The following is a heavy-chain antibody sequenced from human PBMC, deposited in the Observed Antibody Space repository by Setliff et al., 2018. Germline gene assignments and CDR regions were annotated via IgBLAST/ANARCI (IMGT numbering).Heavy chain of an antibody. CDR1: GGSFSGYY. CDR3: ARVDNFWSGPSDY. Sequence: SETLSLTCAVYGGSFSGYYWSWIRQPPGKGLEWVGEINHRGSTNYNPSLKSRVTISVDTSKNQFSLKLSSVTAADTAVYYCARVDNFWSGPSDYWGQGTLVTVSS. J-gene: IGHJ4*02. V-gene: IGHV4-34*01. D-gene: IGHD3-3*01. CDR2: INHRGST.